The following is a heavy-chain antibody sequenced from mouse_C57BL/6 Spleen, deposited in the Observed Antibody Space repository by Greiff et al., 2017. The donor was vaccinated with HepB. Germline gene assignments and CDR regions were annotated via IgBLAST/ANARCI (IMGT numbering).Heavy chain of an antibody. CDR1: GYTFTSYW. CDR3: ARYRENYAKDY. Sequence: QVQLQQPGAELVRPGSSVKLSCKASGYTFTSYWMHWVKQRPIQGLEWIGNIDPSDSETHYNQKFKDKATLTVDKSSSTAYMQLSSLTSEDSAVYYCARYRENYAKDYWGQGTSVTVSS. CDR2: IDPSDSET. J-gene: IGHJ4*01. V-gene: IGHV1-52*01.